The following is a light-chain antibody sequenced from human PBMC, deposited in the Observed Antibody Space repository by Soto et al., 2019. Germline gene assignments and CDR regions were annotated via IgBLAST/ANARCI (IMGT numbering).Light chain of an antibody. J-gene: IGKJ4*01. Sequence: IQLTQSPSSLSASVGDRVTITCRASQGISSYLGWYQKKPGKDPNLLIYDASTLHSGVPSRFSGGGSGTDFNLTISRLQTEDFATYECQQVNVYPSTFGGGTKLDIK. V-gene: IGKV1-9*01. CDR1: QGISSY. CDR2: DAS. CDR3: QQVNVYPST.